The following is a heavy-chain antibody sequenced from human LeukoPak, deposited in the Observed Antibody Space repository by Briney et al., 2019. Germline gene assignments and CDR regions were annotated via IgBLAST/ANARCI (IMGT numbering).Heavy chain of an antibody. CDR1: GFTFTSSA. V-gene: IGHV1-58*01. J-gene: IGHJ5*02. CDR2: IVVGSGNT. CDR3: AAGEKYNWNYGGWFDP. Sequence: ASVKVSCKASGFTFTSSAAQWVRQARGQRLEWIGWIVVGSGNTNYAQKFQERVTITRDMSTSTAYMELSSLRSEDTAVYYCAAGEKYNWNYGGWFDPWGQGTLVTVSS. D-gene: IGHD1-7*01.